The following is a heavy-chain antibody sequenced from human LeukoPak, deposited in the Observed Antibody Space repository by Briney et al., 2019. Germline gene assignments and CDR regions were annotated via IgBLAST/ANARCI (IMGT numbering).Heavy chain of an antibody. V-gene: IGHV4-38-2*02. CDR2: IYHSGST. J-gene: IGHJ3*02. D-gene: IGHD2-2*02. CDR1: GYSISSGYY. CDR3: ARQSRDTSGAFDI. Sequence: SETLSLTCTVSGYSISSGYYWGWIRQPPGKGLEWIGSIYHSGSTYYNPSLKSRVTISVDTSKNQFSLKLSSVTAADTAVYYCARQSRDTSGAFDIWGQGTMVTVSS.